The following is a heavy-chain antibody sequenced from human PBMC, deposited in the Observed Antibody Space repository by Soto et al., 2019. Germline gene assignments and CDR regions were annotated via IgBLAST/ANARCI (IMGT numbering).Heavy chain of an antibody. CDR2: IFHDGSDE. CDR3: VTAYTYGPDAFDI. CDR1: GFTFSSYA. J-gene: IGHJ3*02. V-gene: IGHV3-30-3*01. D-gene: IGHD5-18*01. Sequence: QVQLVESGGGVVQPGRSLRLSCAGSGFTFSSYAIHWVRQAPGKGLEWVAVIFHDGSDEYYADSVKGRLTVSRDNSKNALNLHLNSLKPEDTAVYYCVTAYTYGPDAFDIWGQGTMVTVTT.